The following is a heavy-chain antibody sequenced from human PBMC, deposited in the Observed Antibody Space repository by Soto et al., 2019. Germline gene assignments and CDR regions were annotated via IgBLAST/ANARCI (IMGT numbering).Heavy chain of an antibody. CDR1: GFTFSSYA. CDR3: AKDPAAMPTVVTLHINYFDY. D-gene: IGHD2-2*01. Sequence: GGSLRLSCAGSGFTFSSYAMSWVRQAPGKGLEWVSGISGTGGSTYNADSVKGRFTISRDNSKNTLYLQMNSLRAEDTAVYYCAKDPAAMPTVVTLHINYFDYWGHGTLVTVSS. CDR2: ISGTGGST. J-gene: IGHJ4*01. V-gene: IGHV3-23*01.